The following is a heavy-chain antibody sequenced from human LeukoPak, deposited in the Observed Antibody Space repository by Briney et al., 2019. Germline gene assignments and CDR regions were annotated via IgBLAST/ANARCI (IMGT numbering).Heavy chain of an antibody. CDR1: GFTFSNAW. Sequence: PGGSLRLSCAASGFTFSNAWMSWVRQAPGKGLEWVGRIKSKTDGGTTDYAAPVKGRFTISRDDSKNTLYLQMNSLKTEDTAVYYCTAIWSGYYTGISQAPQTYYFDYWGQGTLVTVSS. CDR2: IKSKTDGGTT. V-gene: IGHV3-15*01. D-gene: IGHD3-3*01. CDR3: TAIWSGYYTGISQAPQTYYFDY. J-gene: IGHJ4*02.